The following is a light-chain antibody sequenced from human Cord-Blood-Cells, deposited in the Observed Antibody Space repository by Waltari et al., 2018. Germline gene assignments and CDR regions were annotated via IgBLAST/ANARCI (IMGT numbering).Light chain of an antibody. J-gene: IGLJ1*01. CDR1: SSDVGGYNY. CDR3: SSYTSSSTYV. V-gene: IGLV2-14*01. CDR2: AVS. Sequence: QSALTQPASVSGSPGQSITISCTGTSSDVGGYNYVSWYQQHPGKAPKLMIYAVSNRPSGVSNRFSGSNSGNTASLTISGLQAEDEADYYCSSYTSSSTYVFGTGTKVTVL.